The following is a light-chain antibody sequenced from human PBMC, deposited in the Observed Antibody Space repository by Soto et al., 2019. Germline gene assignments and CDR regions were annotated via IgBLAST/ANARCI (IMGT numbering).Light chain of an antibody. CDR3: GGWDDSLSGPV. CDR1: ISNIGSNY. J-gene: IGLJ2*01. V-gene: IGLV1-47*01. CDR2: RNN. Sequence: QAVLTQPPSASGTPGQRVNISCSGSISNIGSNYVYWYRQFPGTAPKLLIQRNNQRPSGVPARFSGSKSGTSASLAISGLRSEDEADYYCGGWDDSLSGPVFGGGTKLPVL.